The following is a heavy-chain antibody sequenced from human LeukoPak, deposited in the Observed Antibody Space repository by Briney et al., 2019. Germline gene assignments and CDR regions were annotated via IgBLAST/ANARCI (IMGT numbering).Heavy chain of an antibody. D-gene: IGHD6-6*01. J-gene: IGHJ6*03. Sequence: GGSLRLSCAASGFTFSSYWMHWVRQAPGKGLVWVSRINTDGSSTSYADSVKGRFTISRDNAKNTLYLQMNSLRAEDTAVYYCARDEYSSSSGRYYHYYYMDVWGKGTTVTVSS. CDR3: ARDEYSSSSGRYYHYYYMDV. CDR1: GFTFSSYW. V-gene: IGHV3-74*01. CDR2: INTDGSST.